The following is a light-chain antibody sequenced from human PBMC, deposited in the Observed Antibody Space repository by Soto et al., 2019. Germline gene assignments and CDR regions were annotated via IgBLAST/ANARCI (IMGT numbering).Light chain of an antibody. CDR2: GAS. Sequence: DSVLTQSPDTVSLSPGEGATLSCRASQSVSSSELAWYQQKPGQAPRLLLYGASRRATGISDRFSGSGSGTDFSLTIRRLEHEDFAVYYCQQYYSSPRTFGQGTKVQIK. CDR1: QSVSSSE. J-gene: IGKJ1*01. CDR3: QQYYSSPRT. V-gene: IGKV3-20*01.